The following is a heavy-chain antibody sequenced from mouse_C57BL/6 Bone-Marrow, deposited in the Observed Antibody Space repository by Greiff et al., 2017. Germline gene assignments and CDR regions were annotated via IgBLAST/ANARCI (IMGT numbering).Heavy chain of an antibody. V-gene: IGHV1-22*01. CDR2: INPNNGGT. J-gene: IGHJ1*03. D-gene: IGHD1-1*01. CDR1: GYTFTDYN. Sequence: EVQLQQSGPELVKPGASVKMSCKASGYTFTDYNMHWVKQSHGKSLEWIGYINPNNGGTSYNQKFKGKATLTVNKSSSTAYMERRSRTSEDSAVYYCARGRYYYGSSFYWYFDVGGTGTTVTVSS. CDR3: ARGRYYYGSSFYWYFDV.